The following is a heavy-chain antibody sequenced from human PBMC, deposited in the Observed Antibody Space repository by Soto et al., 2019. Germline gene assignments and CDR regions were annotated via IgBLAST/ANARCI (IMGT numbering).Heavy chain of an antibody. D-gene: IGHD6-19*01. J-gene: IGHJ4*02. Sequence: SETLSLTCSVSGAAVSSGSFYWSWIRQPPGKGLEWIGFIYNNETFNYNPSLKSRVTLSVDTSKHQFSLKLSSVTAADTAVYYCARVPLRYSSSHNFDSWGQGALVTVSS. CDR2: IYNNETF. CDR1: GAAVSSGSFY. CDR3: ARVPLRYSSSHNFDS. V-gene: IGHV4-61*01.